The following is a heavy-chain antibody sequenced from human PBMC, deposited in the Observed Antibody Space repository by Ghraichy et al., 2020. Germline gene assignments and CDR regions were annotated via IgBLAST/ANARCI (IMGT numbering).Heavy chain of an antibody. J-gene: IGHJ5*02. V-gene: IGHV4-59*08. Sequence: SETLSLTCTVSGGSISSYYWSWIRQPPGKGLEWIGYIYYSGSTNYNPSLKSRVTISVDTSKNQFSLKLSSVTAADTAVYYCARYGSRGRHAAWFDPWGQGTLVTVSS. CDR3: ARYGSRGRHAAWFDP. CDR1: GGSISSYY. D-gene: IGHD3-16*01. CDR2: IYYSGST.